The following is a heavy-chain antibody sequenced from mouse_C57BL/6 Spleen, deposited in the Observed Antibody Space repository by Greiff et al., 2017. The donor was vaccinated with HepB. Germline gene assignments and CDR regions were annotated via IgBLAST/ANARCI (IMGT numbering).Heavy chain of an antibody. CDR2: INPGSGGT. D-gene: IGHD1-1*01. CDR3: ARDYYGSSAYWYFDV. V-gene: IGHV1-54*01. J-gene: IGHJ1*03. Sequence: QVQLQQSGAELVRPGTSVKVSCKASGYAFTNYLIEWVKQRPGQGLEWIGVINPGSGGTNYNEKFKGKATLTADKSSSTAYMQLSSLTSEDSAVYICARDYYGSSAYWYFDVWGTVTTVTVSS. CDR1: GYAFTNYL.